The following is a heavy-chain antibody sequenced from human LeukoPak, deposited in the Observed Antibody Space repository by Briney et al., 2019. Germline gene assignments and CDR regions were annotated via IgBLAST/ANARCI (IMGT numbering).Heavy chain of an antibody. D-gene: IGHD3-22*01. J-gene: IGHJ3*02. CDR3: ARDREYYYISSGYYCHDAFDI. CDR1: GFNFSDYY. Sequence: PGGSLRLSCAASGFNFSDYYMTWIRQAPGKGLEWVSYISGVTSYTNYADSVKGRFTISRDNAKSSLYLQMNNLRAEDTAVYYCARDREYYYISSGYYCHDAFDIWGQGTTVTVSS. V-gene: IGHV3-11*05. CDR2: ISGVTSYT.